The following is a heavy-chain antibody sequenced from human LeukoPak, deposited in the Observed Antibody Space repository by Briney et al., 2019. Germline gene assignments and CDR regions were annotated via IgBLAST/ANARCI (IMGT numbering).Heavy chain of an antibody. CDR1: GFTFSSYA. Sequence: GGSLRLSCAASGFTFSSYAMSWVRQAPGKGLEWVSAISGSGGSTYYADSVKGRFTISRDNSKNTLYLQMNSLRAEDTAVYYCAKDGLQSEEFGELSDGIFDYWGQGTLVTVSS. J-gene: IGHJ4*02. V-gene: IGHV3-23*01. CDR3: AKDGLQSEEFGELSDGIFDY. D-gene: IGHD3-10*01. CDR2: ISGSGGST.